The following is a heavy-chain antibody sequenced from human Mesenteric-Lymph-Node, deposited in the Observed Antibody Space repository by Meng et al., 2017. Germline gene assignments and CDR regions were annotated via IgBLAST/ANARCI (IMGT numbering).Heavy chain of an antibody. CDR3: AKEVAGSCFDY. J-gene: IGHJ4*02. Sequence: GESLKISCAASGFTFSSYWMHWVRQAPGEGLVWVSRMNGAGSYTTYVDPVKGRFTISRDNAKNSLCLQMNSLRAEDTAVYYCAKEVAGSCFDYWGQGTLVTVSS. CDR2: MNGAGSYT. D-gene: IGHD6-19*01. V-gene: IGHV3-74*01. CDR1: GFTFSSYW.